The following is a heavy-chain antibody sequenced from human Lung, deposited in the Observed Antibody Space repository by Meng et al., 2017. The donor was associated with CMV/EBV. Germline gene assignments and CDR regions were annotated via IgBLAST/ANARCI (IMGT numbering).Heavy chain of an antibody. CDR3: SKGYSGIDVYAFDV. J-gene: IGHJ3*01. CDR2: VGNKVSRYST. CDR1: GFIFSDHY. V-gene: IGHV3-72*01. Sequence: GESXKISCAGSGFIFSDHYIDWVRQAPGKGLQWVGRVGNKVSRYSTEFAASVTDRFSFSRDDSENSVYLQMHSLKIEDTAVYYCSKGYSGIDVYAFDVWGPRTKVTVSS. D-gene: IGHD1-26*01.